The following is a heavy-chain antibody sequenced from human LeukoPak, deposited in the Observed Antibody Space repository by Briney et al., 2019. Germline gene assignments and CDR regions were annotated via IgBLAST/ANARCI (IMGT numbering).Heavy chain of an antibody. CDR1: GFTFSSYS. J-gene: IGHJ4*02. Sequence: PGGSLRLSCAASGFTFSSYSMNWVRQAPGKGLEWVSSISSSSSYIYYADSVKGRFTISRDNAKNSLYLQMNSLRAEDTAVYYCARAMDYYGSGSYSYYFDYRGQGTLVTVSS. D-gene: IGHD3-10*01. V-gene: IGHV3-21*01. CDR2: ISSSSSYI. CDR3: ARAMDYYGSGSYSYYFDY.